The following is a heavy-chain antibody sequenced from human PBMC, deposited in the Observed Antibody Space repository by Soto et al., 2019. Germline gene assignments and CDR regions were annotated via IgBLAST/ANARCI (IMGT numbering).Heavy chain of an antibody. J-gene: IGHJ5*02. CDR3: ARDMYSSDYFVKWFEP. CDR2: ISHDGINK. Sequence: QVRLVESGGGVVQPGRSLRLSCTASGFSFSSYAMYWFRQPPGKGLEWVAVISHDGINKHYADSVKGRVTVSRDNSNCTLDLQLNSVRGEDTAMYYCARDMYSSDYFVKWFEPWGQGTLVTVSS. D-gene: IGHD6-19*01. CDR1: GFSFSSYA. V-gene: IGHV3-30-3*01.